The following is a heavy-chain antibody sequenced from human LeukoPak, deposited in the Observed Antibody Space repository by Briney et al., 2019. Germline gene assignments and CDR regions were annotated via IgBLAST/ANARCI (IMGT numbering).Heavy chain of an antibody. CDR1: GGSFSGYY. CDR3: ARGRSTNYFDY. CDR2: INHSGST. D-gene: IGHD1-1*01. V-gene: IGHV4-34*01. J-gene: IGHJ4*02. Sequence: PSETLSLTCAVYGGSFSGYYWSWIRQPLGKGLEWIGEINHSGSTNYNPSLKSRVTISVDTSKNQFSLKLSSVTAADTAVYYCARGRSTNYFDYWGQGTLVTVSS.